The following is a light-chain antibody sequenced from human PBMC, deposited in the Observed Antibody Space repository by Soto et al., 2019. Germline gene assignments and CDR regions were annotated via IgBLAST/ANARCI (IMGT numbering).Light chain of an antibody. V-gene: IGKV1-39*01. Sequence: DIQMTQSPSSLSASVGDRVTITCRASQTINTYLNWYQQKPGKAPKVLIFAASSLQSGVPSRFSASGSRTDFTLIISSLQPEDFATYYCQQSYSTPRTFGQGTKVEVK. J-gene: IGKJ1*01. CDR2: AAS. CDR1: QTINTY. CDR3: QQSYSTPRT.